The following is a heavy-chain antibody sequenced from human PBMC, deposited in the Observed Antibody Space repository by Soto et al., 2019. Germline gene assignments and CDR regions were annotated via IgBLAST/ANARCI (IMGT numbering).Heavy chain of an antibody. Sequence: SETLSLTCAVSGGSITSTNWWSWVRQPPGKGLEWIGEIYHSGTTNYNPSLKSRVTISVDKSKNQFSLKLTSVTAADTAVYYCARDRGIAAAGSWGQGTLVTVSS. CDR3: ARDRGIAAAGS. CDR1: GGSITSTNW. D-gene: IGHD6-13*01. J-gene: IGHJ5*02. V-gene: IGHV4-4*02. CDR2: IYHSGTT.